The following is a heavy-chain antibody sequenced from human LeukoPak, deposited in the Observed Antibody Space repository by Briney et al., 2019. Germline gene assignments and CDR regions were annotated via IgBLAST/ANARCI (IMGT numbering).Heavy chain of an antibody. CDR3: ARGTTLMKDIVVVPAALDP. J-gene: IGHJ5*02. CDR1: GGSISSGDYY. D-gene: IGHD2-2*01. V-gene: IGHV4-30-4*01. Sequence: SQTLSLTCTVSGGSISSGDYYWSWIRQPPGKGLEWIGYIYYSGSTYYNPSLKSRVTISVDTSKNQFSLKLSSVTAADTAVYYCARGTTLMKDIVVVPAALDPWGQGTLVTVSS. CDR2: IYYSGST.